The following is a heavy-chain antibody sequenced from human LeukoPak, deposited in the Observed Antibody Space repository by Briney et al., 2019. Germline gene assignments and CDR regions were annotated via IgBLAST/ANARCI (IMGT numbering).Heavy chain of an antibody. CDR3: AKLGGQEVYNYYVGV. Sequence: GGSLRLSCEASGFTFSSYAMSWVRQAPGKGLEWVSGIIDSGGITYYANSVKGSSTISRDNSKNRLYLQMNSLRAEDTAVYYCAKLGGQEVYNYYVGVWGKGTTVAVSS. D-gene: IGHD3-16*01. J-gene: IGHJ6*03. CDR2: IIDSGGIT. CDR1: GFTFSSYA. V-gene: IGHV3-23*01.